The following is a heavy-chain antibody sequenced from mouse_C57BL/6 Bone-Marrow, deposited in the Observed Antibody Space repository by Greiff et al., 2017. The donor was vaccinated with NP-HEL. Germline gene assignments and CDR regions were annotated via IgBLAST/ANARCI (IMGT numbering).Heavy chain of an antibody. D-gene: IGHD2-4*01. V-gene: IGHV5-6*02. Sequence: EVMLVESGGDLVKPGGSLKLSCAASGFTFSSYGMSWVRQTPDKRLEWVATISSGGSYTYYPDSVKGRVTISSDNTKNTLYLQMSILKSEDTAMYYCASPYDYDVAWFAYWGQGTLVTVSA. J-gene: IGHJ3*01. CDR2: ISSGGSYT. CDR3: ASPYDYDVAWFAY. CDR1: GFTFSSYG.